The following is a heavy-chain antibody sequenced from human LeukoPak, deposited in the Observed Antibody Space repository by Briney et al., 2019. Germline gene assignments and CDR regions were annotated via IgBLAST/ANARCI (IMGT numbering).Heavy chain of an antibody. CDR3: ARALCINGICEWFDP. Sequence: SETLSLTCTVSGASISSGGYFWSWIRQPAGKGVEWIVRIETSGSTNYNPSLKSRVTISVDTSKNQFSLKLRSVTAADTAVYYCARALCINGICEWFDPWGQGTLVTVSS. CDR2: IETSGST. CDR1: GASISSGGYF. V-gene: IGHV4-61*02. D-gene: IGHD2-8*01. J-gene: IGHJ5*02.